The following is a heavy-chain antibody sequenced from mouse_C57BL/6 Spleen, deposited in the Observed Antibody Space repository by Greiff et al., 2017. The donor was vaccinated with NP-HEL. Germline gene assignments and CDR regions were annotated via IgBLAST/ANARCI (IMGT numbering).Heavy chain of an antibody. D-gene: IGHD1-1*01. CDR2: IDPSDSYT. CDR1: GYTFTSYW. CDR3: ARSYYGSSYSMDY. V-gene: IGHV1-50*01. Sequence: LQESGAELVKPGASVKLSCKASGYTFTSYWMQWVKQRPGQGLEWIGEIDPSDSYTNYNQKFKGKATLTVDTSSSTAYMQLSSLTSEDSAVYYCARSYYGSSYSMDYWGQGTSVTVSS. J-gene: IGHJ4*01.